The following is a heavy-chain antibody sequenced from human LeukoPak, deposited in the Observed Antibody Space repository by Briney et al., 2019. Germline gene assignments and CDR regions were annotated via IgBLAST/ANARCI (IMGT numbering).Heavy chain of an antibody. V-gene: IGHV3-48*03. CDR1: GFTFSSYE. CDR3: ARVRPTIFGVIIEPYFDY. D-gene: IGHD3-3*01. J-gene: IGHJ4*02. CDR2: ITSSGTSI. Sequence: GGSLRLSCAASGFTFSSYEMIWVSQAPGKGLEWVSYITSSGTSIYYADSVKGRFTLSRDNTKNSLYLQMNSLRAEDTAVYYCARVRPTIFGVIIEPYFDYWGQGTLVTVSS.